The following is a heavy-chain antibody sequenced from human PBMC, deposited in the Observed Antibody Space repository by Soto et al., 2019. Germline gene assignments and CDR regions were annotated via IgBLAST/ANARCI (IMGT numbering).Heavy chain of an antibody. CDR3: AKTSPRYYDSSGYSAY. V-gene: IGHV3-23*01. D-gene: IGHD3-22*01. J-gene: IGHJ4*02. CDR1: GFTFSSYA. Sequence: EVQLLESGGGLVQPGGSLRLSCAASGFTFSSYAMSWVRQAPGKGLEWVSAISGSGGSTYYADSVKGRFTISRDNSKNTLYLQMNSLRADDTAVYYCAKTSPRYYDSSGYSAYWGQGTLVTVSS. CDR2: ISGSGGST.